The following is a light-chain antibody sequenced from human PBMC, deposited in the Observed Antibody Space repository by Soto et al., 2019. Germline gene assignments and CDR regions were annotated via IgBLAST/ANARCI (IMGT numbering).Light chain of an antibody. Sequence: DIQMTQSPASLSASVGDRVTITCRASQSISSYLNWYQQKPGKGPNLLIYGASSLQSGVPSRFRGSGSGTEFTLTITSLQPDDFATYYCQQYNSYSQTFGQGTKVDIK. V-gene: IGKV1-5*01. J-gene: IGKJ1*01. CDR3: QQYNSYSQT. CDR1: QSISSY. CDR2: GAS.